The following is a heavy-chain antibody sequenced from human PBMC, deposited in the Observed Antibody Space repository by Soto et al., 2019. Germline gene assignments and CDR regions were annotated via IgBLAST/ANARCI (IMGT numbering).Heavy chain of an antibody. V-gene: IGHV4-30-2*01. Sequence: PSETLSLTCAVSGGSISSGGYSWSWIRQPPGKGLEWIGYIYHSGSTNCNPSLKSRVTISVDTSKNQFSLKLSSVTAADTAVYYCARVPDRWGQGTLVTVPQ. CDR2: IYHSGST. J-gene: IGHJ5*02. D-gene: IGHD2-2*01. CDR3: ARVPDR. CDR1: GGSISSGGYS.